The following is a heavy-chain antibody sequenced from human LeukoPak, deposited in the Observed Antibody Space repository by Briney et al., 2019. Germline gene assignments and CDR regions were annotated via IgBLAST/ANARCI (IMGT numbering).Heavy chain of an antibody. J-gene: IGHJ4*02. CDR2: ISSNGGST. CDR3: ARDARSGSGSYYLWFDY. CDR1: GFTFSSYA. Sequence: GGSLRLSCAASGFTFSSYAMHWVRQAPGKGLEYVSAISSNGGSTYYANSVKGRFTISRDNSKNTLYLQMGSLRAEDMAVYYCARDARSGSGSYYLWFDYWGQGTLVTISS. D-gene: IGHD1-26*01. V-gene: IGHV3-64*01.